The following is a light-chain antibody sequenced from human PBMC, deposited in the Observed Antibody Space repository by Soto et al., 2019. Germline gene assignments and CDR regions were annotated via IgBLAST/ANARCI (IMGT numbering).Light chain of an antibody. CDR2: EVS. J-gene: IGKJ4*01. Sequence: DIVMTQTPLSLSVTPGQPASISCKSSQSLLLSNGKTYLFWFLQRPGHPPQLLIYEVSNRFSGVPDRFSGSGSGTDFTLNISRVEAEDVGVYYCMQSLQFPLTFGGGTKVEIK. CDR1: QSLLLSNGKTY. CDR3: MQSLQFPLT. V-gene: IGKV2D-29*01.